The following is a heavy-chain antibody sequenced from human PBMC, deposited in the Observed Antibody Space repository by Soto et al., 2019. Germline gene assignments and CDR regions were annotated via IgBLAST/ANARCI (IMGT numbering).Heavy chain of an antibody. CDR3: ARHTRNQFDP. CDR2: IYYSERTSYNSGST. Sequence: PSETLSLTCTVSGDSMTSSSYYWGWIRQPPGKGLEWIGSIYYSERTSYNSGSTYYSPSLKSRVTISGDTSKSQCSLKLSSVTAADTAVYYCARHTRNQFDPWGQGTLVTVSS. CDR1: GDSMTSSSYY. V-gene: IGHV4-39*01. J-gene: IGHJ5*02.